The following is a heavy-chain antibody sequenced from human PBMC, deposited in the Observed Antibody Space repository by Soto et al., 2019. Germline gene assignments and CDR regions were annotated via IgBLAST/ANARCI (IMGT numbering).Heavy chain of an antibody. CDR1: GFTFSSYG. Sequence: PGGSLRLSCAASGFTFSSYGMHWVRQAPGKGLEWVAVIWYDGSNKYYADSVKGRFTISRDNSKNTLYLQMNSLRAEDTAVYYCARDPVPWLQLVAFDIWGQGTMVTVPS. D-gene: IGHD5-12*01. V-gene: IGHV3-33*01. J-gene: IGHJ3*02. CDR3: ARDPVPWLQLVAFDI. CDR2: IWYDGSNK.